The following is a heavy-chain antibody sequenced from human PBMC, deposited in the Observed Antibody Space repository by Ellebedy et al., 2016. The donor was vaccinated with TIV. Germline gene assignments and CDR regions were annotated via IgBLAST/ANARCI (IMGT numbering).Heavy chain of an antibody. CDR1: GFTFSSYA. Sequence: GGSLRLXXAASGFTFSSYAMNWVRQAPGKGLEWVSLTSGSGGSIHYADSVKGRFTISRDNSKNTLYLQMNSLRAEDTDLYYCAKDDYSDYWGQGNLVTVSS. CDR2: TSGSGGSI. CDR3: AKDDYSDY. D-gene: IGHD3-16*01. J-gene: IGHJ4*02. V-gene: IGHV3-23*01.